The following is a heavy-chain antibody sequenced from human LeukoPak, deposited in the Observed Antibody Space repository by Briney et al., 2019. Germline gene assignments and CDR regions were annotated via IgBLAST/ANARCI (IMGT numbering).Heavy chain of an antibody. CDR3: ARSQMTRVTENYFDY. Sequence: GGSLRLSCAASGFTVSSNYMSWVRQAPGKGLEWVSVIYSGGSTYHADSVRGRFTISRDNSKNTLYLQMNSLRAEDTALYYCARSQMTRVTENYFDYWGQGTLVTVSS. CDR2: IYSGGST. J-gene: IGHJ4*02. D-gene: IGHD4-17*01. CDR1: GFTVSSNY. V-gene: IGHV3-66*01.